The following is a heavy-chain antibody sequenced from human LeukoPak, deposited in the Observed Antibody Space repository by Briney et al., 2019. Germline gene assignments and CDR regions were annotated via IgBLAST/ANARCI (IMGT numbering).Heavy chain of an antibody. V-gene: IGHV3-30*02. J-gene: IGHJ5*02. CDR2: IRSDGSNK. Sequence: GGSLRLSCAGSGFSFSSYGMHWVRQAPGKGLEWMAFIRSDGSNKYYADSVKGRFRISRDNSKNTLYLQMNSLRAEDTAVYYCAKESTVTPGNVNWFDPWGQGTLVTVSS. CDR1: GFSFSSYG. D-gene: IGHD4-17*01. CDR3: AKESTVTPGNVNWFDP.